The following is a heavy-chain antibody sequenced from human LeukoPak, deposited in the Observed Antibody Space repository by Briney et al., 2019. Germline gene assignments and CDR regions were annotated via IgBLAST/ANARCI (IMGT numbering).Heavy chain of an antibody. V-gene: IGHV3-74*01. CDR3: ARRIDYGFDY. CDR2: ILSDGSRT. J-gene: IGHJ4*02. CDR1: GFTFSSSW. Sequence: PGGSLRLSCAASGFTFSSSWMHWVRQAPGKGLVWVARILSDGSRTYYADSVKGRFTISRDNPKNTLYLQMTSLRAEDTAMYYCARRIDYGFDYWGQGTLVTVSS. D-gene: IGHD4-17*01.